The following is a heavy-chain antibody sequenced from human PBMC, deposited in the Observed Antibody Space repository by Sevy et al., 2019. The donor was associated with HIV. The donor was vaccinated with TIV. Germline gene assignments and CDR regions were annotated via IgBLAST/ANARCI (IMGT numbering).Heavy chain of an antibody. CDR3: AGADGDGYNYGYFDS. D-gene: IGHD5-12*01. CDR1: GGSIRSGRYY. CDR2: IFPSGGS. V-gene: IGHV4-61*02. Sequence: SETLSLTCTVSGGSIRSGRYYWTWIRQPAGKGLEWVGRIFPSGGSDFNPSMMSRVSMSIDTSKKQFSLRLTSVTAADTAIYYCAGADGDGYNYGYFDSWGPGTLVTVSS. J-gene: IGHJ4*02.